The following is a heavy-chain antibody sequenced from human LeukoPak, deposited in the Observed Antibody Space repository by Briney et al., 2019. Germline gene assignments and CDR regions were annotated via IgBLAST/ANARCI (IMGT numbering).Heavy chain of an antibody. D-gene: IGHD4-17*01. CDR3: ATDLG. CDR2: VDHDGSGT. Sequence: GGSLRLSCAASGFTFTSYWMHWVRQPPGKGLVWVSRVDHDGSGTAYADFVTGRFTISRDNAKNTVYLQMNSLRAEDTAVYYCATDLGWGQGTLVTVSS. V-gene: IGHV3-74*01. J-gene: IGHJ4*02. CDR1: GFTFTSYW.